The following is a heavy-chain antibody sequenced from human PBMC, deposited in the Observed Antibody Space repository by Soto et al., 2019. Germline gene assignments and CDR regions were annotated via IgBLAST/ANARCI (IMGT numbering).Heavy chain of an antibody. V-gene: IGHV1-69*01. CDR2: IIPIFGTA. Sequence: QVQLVQSGAEVKKPGSSVKVSCKASGGTFSSYAISWVRQAPGQCLEWMGGIIPIFGTANYAQKFQGRVTITADESTSKAYMELSSLRSEDTAVYYCARLHCSSTSCYGGGGNWFDPWGQGTLVTVSS. J-gene: IGHJ5*02. CDR1: GGTFSSYA. CDR3: ARLHCSSTSCYGGGGNWFDP. D-gene: IGHD2-2*01.